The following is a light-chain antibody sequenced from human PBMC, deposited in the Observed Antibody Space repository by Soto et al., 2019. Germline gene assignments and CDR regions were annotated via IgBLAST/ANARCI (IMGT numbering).Light chain of an antibody. CDR3: QSYDNTLGASV. CDR2: GSS. V-gene: IGLV1-40*01. J-gene: IGLJ2*01. Sequence: QSVLTQPPSVSGAPGQRVTISCTGSSSNIGAGHVVHWYQQFPGRAPNLLIYGSSNRPSGVPDRFSGSKSGTSASLAITGLQAEDEADYYCQSYDNTLGASVFGGGTKVTVL. CDR1: SSNIGAGHV.